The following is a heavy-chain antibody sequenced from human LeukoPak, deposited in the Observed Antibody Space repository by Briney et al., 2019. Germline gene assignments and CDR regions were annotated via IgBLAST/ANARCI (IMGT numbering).Heavy chain of an antibody. CDR2: IKQDGSEK. CDR1: GFTFSNYW. CDR3: ARNLLRYFDWSTYYYGMDV. J-gene: IGHJ6*02. V-gene: IGHV3-7*01. D-gene: IGHD3-9*01. Sequence: GSLRLSCAASGFTFSNYWMSWVRQAPGKGLEWVANIKQDGSEKYYVDSVKGRFTISRDNAKNSLYLQMNSLRAEDTAVYYCARNLLRYFDWSTYYYGMDVWGQGTTVTVSS.